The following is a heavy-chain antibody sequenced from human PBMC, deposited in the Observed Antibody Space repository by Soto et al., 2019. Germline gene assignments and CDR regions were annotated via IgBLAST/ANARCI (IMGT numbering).Heavy chain of an antibody. CDR2: IYYSGST. J-gene: IGHJ5*02. CDR1: GGSISSGYYY. V-gene: IGHV4-30-4*01. Sequence: SETLSLTCTVSGGSISSGYYYWSWIRQPPGKGLEWIGYIYYSGSTYYNPSLKSRVTISVDTSKNQFSLKLSSVTAADTAVYYCARGGVITIFGVVSPSDWFDPWGQGTLVTVSS. CDR3: ARGGVITIFGVVSPSDWFDP. D-gene: IGHD3-3*01.